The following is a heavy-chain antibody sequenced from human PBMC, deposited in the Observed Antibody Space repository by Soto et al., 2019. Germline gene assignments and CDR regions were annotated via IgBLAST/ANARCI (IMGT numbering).Heavy chain of an antibody. J-gene: IGHJ5*02. CDR2: IYYSGST. D-gene: IGHD2-2*01. CDR1: VGSISSYY. Sequence: SETLSLTCTVSVGSISSYYWSWIRQPPGKGLEWIGYIYYSGSTNYNPSLKSRATISLDTSKNQFSLKLSSVTAADTAVYYCARQGPASILNTWFDPWGQGTLVTAPQ. V-gene: IGHV4-59*01. CDR3: ARQGPASILNTWFDP.